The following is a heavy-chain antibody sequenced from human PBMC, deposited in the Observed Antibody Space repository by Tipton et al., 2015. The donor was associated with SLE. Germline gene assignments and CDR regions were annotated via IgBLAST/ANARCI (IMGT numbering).Heavy chain of an antibody. J-gene: IGHJ4*02. Sequence: GSLRLSCAASGFTFSSYWMSWVRQAPGKGLEWVANIKQDGSEKYYVDSVKGRFTISRDNAKNSLYLQMNSLRAEDTAVYYCARSEAGGWDLGNYWGQGTLVTVSS. V-gene: IGHV3-7*01. D-gene: IGHD1-26*01. CDR3: ARSEAGGWDLGNY. CDR2: IKQDGSEK. CDR1: GFTFSSYW.